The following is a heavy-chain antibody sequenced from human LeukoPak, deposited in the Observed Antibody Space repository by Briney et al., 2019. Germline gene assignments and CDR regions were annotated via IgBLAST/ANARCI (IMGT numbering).Heavy chain of an antibody. CDR1: GFTFSSYS. Sequence: GGSLRLSCAASGFTFSSYSMNWVRQAPGKGLEWVSSISSSSSYIYYADSVKGRFTISRDNAKNSLYLQMNSLRAEDTAVYHCARGGPIAAADDDFDYWGQGTLVTVSS. CDR3: ARGGPIAAADDDFDY. V-gene: IGHV3-21*01. D-gene: IGHD6-13*01. J-gene: IGHJ4*02. CDR2: ISSSSSYI.